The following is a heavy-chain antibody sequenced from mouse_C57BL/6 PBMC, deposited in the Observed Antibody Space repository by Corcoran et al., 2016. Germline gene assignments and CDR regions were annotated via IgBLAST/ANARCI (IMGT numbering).Heavy chain of an antibody. V-gene: IGHV1-81*01. Sequence: QVQLQQSGAELARPVAPVKLSCKASGYTFTSYGISWVKQRTGQGLEWIGEIYPRSGNTYYNEKFKGKATLTADKSSSTAYMELRSLTSEDSAVYFCAIRTGTPCFDYWGQGNTLTVSS. CDR2: IYPRSGNT. CDR1: GYTFTSYG. D-gene: IGHD4-1*01. CDR3: AIRTGTPCFDY. J-gene: IGHJ2*01.